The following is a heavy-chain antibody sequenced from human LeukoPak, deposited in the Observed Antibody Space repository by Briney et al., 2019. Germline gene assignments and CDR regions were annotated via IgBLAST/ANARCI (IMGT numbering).Heavy chain of an antibody. J-gene: IGHJ4*02. CDR2: IIPIFGTA. V-gene: IGHV1-69*13. CDR3: AKTYYYDSSGYYFDY. D-gene: IGHD3-22*01. CDR1: GGTFISYA. Sequence: ASVKVSSKASGGTFISYAISWVRQAPGQGLEWMGGIIPIFGTANYAQKFQGRVTITADESTSTAYMELSSLRSEDTAVYYCAKTYYYDSSGYYFDYWGQGTLVTVSS.